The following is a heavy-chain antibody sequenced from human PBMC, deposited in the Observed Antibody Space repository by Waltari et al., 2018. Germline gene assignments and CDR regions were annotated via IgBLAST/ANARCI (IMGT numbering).Heavy chain of an antibody. CDR3: AKEGCSSTSCPYYYYYYMDV. J-gene: IGHJ6*03. CDR1: GFTFSSYG. V-gene: IGHV3-30*02. D-gene: IGHD2-2*01. Sequence: QVQLVESGGGVVQPGGSLRLSCAASGFTFSSYGMHWVRQAPGKGLEWVAFIRYDGSNKYYADSVKGRFTISRDNSKNTLYLQMNSLRAEDTAVYYCAKEGCSSTSCPYYYYYYMDVWGKGTTVTISS. CDR2: IRYDGSNK.